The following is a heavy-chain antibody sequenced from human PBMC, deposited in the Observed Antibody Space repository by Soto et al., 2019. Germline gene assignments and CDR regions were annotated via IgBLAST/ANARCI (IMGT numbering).Heavy chain of an antibody. V-gene: IGHV2-5*02. CDR2: IYWDDEK. CDR3: ARLHCSTTTCYVKHAFDI. Sequence: QITLKESGPTLVKPTQTLTLTCTFSGFSLSTRGVGVGWFRLPPGKALEWLALIYWDDEKRYSPSLKSRLTTTKDTSKNQVVLLMTNVDPVDTATYYCARLHCSTTTCYVKHAFDIWGQGTMVTVSS. D-gene: IGHD2-2*01. J-gene: IGHJ3*02. CDR1: GFSLSTRGVG.